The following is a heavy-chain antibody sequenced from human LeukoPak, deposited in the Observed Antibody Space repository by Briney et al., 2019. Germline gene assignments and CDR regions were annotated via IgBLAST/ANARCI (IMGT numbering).Heavy chain of an antibody. CDR3: ARLIAAAGTGGESCYYFDY. CDR2: INHSEST. CDR1: GGSFSGYY. J-gene: IGHJ4*02. Sequence: PSETLSLTCAVYGGSFSGYYWSWIPQPPGKGLEWIGEINHSESTNYNPSLKSRVTISVDTSKNQFSLKLSSVTAADTAVYYCARLIAAAGTGGESCYYFDYWGQGTLVTVSS. D-gene: IGHD6-13*01. V-gene: IGHV4-34*01.